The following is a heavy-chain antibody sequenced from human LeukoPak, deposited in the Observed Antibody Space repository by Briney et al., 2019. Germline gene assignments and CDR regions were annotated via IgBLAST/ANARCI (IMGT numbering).Heavy chain of an antibody. J-gene: IGHJ2*01. V-gene: IGHV4-4*02. Sequence: SGTLSLTCAVSGGSISRSNWWRWVRQPPGKGLEWVGEIYHSGSTNYNPSLKSRVTISVDKSKNQFSLKLSSVTAADTAVYYCARLGSRYYDSSGPGGYFDLWGRGTLVTVSS. CDR2: IYHSGST. CDR1: GGSISRSNW. CDR3: ARLGSRYYDSSGPGGYFDL. D-gene: IGHD3-22*01.